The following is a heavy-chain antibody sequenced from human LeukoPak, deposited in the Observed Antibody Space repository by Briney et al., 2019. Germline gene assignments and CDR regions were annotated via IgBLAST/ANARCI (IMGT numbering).Heavy chain of an antibody. D-gene: IGHD3-3*02. CDR3: AKLAFYETSAPLRDISF. V-gene: IGHV3-23*01. J-gene: IGHJ4*02. Sequence: GGSLRLSCAASGFPFNTYAMSWGRQAPGKGLEYVSVIRGTGTNTYYASSVKGGFTISRDDSRTTVYLQMSSLRAEDTAIYYCAKLAFYETSAPLRDISFWGQGTLVTVSS. CDR1: GFPFNTYA. CDR2: IRGTGTNT.